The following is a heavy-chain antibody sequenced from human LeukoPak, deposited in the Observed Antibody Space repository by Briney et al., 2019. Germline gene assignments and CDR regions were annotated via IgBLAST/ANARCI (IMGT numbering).Heavy chain of an antibody. CDR3: ARVGLGYCSSTSCSSFDY. J-gene: IGHJ4*02. D-gene: IGHD2-2*01. V-gene: IGHV4-30-2*01. CDR1: GGSISSGGYY. Sequence: PSETLSLTCTVSGGSISSGGYYWSWIRQPPGKGLEWIGYIYHSGSTYYNPSLKSRVTISVDRSKNQFSLKLSSVTAADTAVYYCARVGLGYCSSTSCSSFDYWGQGTLVTVSS. CDR2: IYHSGST.